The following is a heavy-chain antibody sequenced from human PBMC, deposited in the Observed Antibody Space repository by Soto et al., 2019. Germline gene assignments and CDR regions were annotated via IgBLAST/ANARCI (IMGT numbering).Heavy chain of an antibody. CDR1: GYTFTSYY. CDR2: FNPASTGT. V-gene: IGHV1-46*01. J-gene: IGHJ6*02. CDR3: ARETGYGGCYAYGMEV. D-gene: IGHD1-26*01. Sequence: ASVKVSCKASGYTFTSYYMHWLRQAPGQGLEWVGFFNPASTGTTHAQKFQGRVTMTKDTSASTAYLELSSLSSEDTAIYYCARETGYGGCYAYGMEVWGQGATVTVSS.